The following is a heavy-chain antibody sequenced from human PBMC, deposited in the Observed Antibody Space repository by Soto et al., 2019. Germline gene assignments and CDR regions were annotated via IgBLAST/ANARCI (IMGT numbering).Heavy chain of an antibody. CDR1: GFTFSSYA. CDR3: AKSYSNPNWFDP. D-gene: IGHD4-4*01. V-gene: IGHV3-23*01. J-gene: IGHJ5*02. Sequence: EVQLLESGGGLVQPGGSLRLSCAASGFTFSSYAMSWVRQAPGKGLEWVSAISGSGGSTYYADSVKGRFTISRDNSKNTRYLQMNSLRAEDTAVYYWAKSYSNPNWFDPWGQGPLVTVSS. CDR2: ISGSGGST.